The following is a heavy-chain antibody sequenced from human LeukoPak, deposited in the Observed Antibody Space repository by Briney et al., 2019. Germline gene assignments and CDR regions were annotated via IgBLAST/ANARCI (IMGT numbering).Heavy chain of an antibody. Sequence: GGSLRLSCAASEFTFSSYAMQWVRQAPGKGLEWVSGISASGGNTWYADSVKGRFTISRDNSKNTLYLQMNSLRAEDTAVYYRAKYVSARGPPYALAVWGQGTTVTVSS. CDR3: AKYVSARGPPYALAV. D-gene: IGHD2/OR15-2a*01. V-gene: IGHV3-23*01. CDR1: EFTFSSYA. J-gene: IGHJ6*02. CDR2: ISASGGNT.